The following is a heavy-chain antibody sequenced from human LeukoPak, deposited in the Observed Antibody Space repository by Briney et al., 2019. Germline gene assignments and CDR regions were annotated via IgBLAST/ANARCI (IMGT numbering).Heavy chain of an antibody. J-gene: IGHJ5*02. Sequence: PGGSLRLSCAASGFNFSSFWMHWVRQAPGKGLVWVSRINNDGSSTAYADSVKGRFTISSENAKNTLYPQMNSLRAEDTAVYYCARDSFVAISGGWNWCDPWGQGTLVTVSS. CDR3: ARDSFVAISGGWNWCDP. CDR1: GFNFSSFW. V-gene: IGHV3-74*01. D-gene: IGHD3-3*01. CDR2: INNDGSST.